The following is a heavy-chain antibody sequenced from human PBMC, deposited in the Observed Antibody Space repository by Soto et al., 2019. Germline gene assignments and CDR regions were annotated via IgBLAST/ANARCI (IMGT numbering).Heavy chain of an antibody. CDR2: IIPILCIA. CDR1: GGTFSSYT. J-gene: IGHJ4*02. CDR3: ARGGDYYGSGSTTGDY. D-gene: IGHD3-10*01. V-gene: IGHV1-69*02. Sequence: QVQLVQSGAEVKKPGSSVKVSCKASGGTFSSYTISWVRQAPGQGLEWMGRIIPILCIANYAQKFQGRVTITADKSTSTAYMELSSLRSEDTAVYYCARGGDYYGSGSTTGDYWGQGTLVTVSS.